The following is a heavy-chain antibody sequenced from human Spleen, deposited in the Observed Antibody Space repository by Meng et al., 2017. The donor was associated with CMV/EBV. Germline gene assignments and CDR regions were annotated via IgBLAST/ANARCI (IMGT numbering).Heavy chain of an antibody. CDR1: GYAFTSHG. CDR2: ISDYNGHT. D-gene: IGHD6-25*01. J-gene: IGHJ4*02. CDR3: AGGSGWPFFDY. V-gene: IGHV1-18*01. Sequence: ASVKVSCKASGYAFTSHGVNWVRQAPGQGLEWMAWISDYNGHTNYAHKFQGRVTVTADTSTSTAYMELMSLRTDAKAVYYCAGGSGWPFFDYWGQGTLVTVSS.